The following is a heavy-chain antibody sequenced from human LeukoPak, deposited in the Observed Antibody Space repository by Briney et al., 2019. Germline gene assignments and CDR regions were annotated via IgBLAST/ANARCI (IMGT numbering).Heavy chain of an antibody. D-gene: IGHD2-15*01. CDR1: GFTFTSYW. CDR3: ARDRGYCIDC. J-gene: IGHJ4*02. V-gene: IGHV3-74*01. CDR2: ISGDGSRT. Sequence: PGGSLRLSCAASGFTFTSYWMHWVLQAPGNGLVWVSHISGDGSRTSYADSVKGRFTISRDNAKNTLYLQMNSLRDEDTAVYYCARDRGYCIDCWGQGTLVTVSS.